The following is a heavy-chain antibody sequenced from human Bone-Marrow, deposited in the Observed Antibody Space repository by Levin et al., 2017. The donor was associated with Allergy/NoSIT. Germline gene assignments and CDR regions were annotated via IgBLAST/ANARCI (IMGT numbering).Heavy chain of an antibody. CDR1: GFTFSGYV. D-gene: IGHD3-22*01. V-gene: IGHV3-33*01. CDR2: VWFDGSSI. Sequence: GGSLRLSCAASGFTFSGYVIHWVRQAPGKGLEWVARVWFDGSSIQYADSVKGRFTISRDNSKKTVQLQMNSLRVDDTAVYYCVRDAGDDTAGYYFDSWGQGTLVTVSS. CDR3: VRDAGDDTAGYYFDS. J-gene: IGHJ4*02.